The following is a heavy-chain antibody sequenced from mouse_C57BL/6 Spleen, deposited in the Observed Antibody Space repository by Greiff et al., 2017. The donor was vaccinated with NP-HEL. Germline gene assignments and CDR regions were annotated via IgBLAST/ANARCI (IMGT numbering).Heavy chain of an antibody. CDR2: IRNKDNGYTT. Sequence: EVQLVESGGGLVQPGGSLSLSCAASGFTFTDYYMSWVRQPPGKALEWLGFIRNKDNGYTTEYSVSVKGRFTISRDTSQSFLYLQMNALRAEDSATYYCESSSRRGYGGVRAMDYWGQGTSVTVSS. V-gene: IGHV7-3*01. CDR1: GFTFTDYY. D-gene: IGHD2-2*01. J-gene: IGHJ4*01. CDR3: ESSSRRGYGGVRAMDY.